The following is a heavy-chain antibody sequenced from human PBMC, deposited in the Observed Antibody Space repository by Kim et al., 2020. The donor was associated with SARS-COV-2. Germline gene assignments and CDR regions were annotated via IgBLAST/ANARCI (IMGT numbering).Heavy chain of an antibody. J-gene: IGHJ4*02. Sequence: GGSLRLSCAASGFIFDSFAMSWVRQAPGKGLEWVSTISRTATTTYYTDSVKGRFTISRDNSKNTLYLQVNSLRAEDMAVYYCTKHAVRGASYFDYWGQGTLVTVSS. D-gene: IGHD3-10*01. CDR2: ISRTATTT. V-gene: IGHV3-23*01. CDR1: GFIFDSFA. CDR3: TKHAVRGASYFDY.